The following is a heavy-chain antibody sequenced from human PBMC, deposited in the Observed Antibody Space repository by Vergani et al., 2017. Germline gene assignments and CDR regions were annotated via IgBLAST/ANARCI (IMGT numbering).Heavy chain of an antibody. CDR2: LTGGGGST. CDR3: VKDAGSYENFSDP. Sequence: EVQLLESGGGLVQPGGSLRLSCAASGFTFSTYAMHWVRQAPGKGLEWVSALTGGGGSTYYADSFKGRFIISRDNSRDTLYLQMNSLRPEDTATYYCVKDAGSYENFSDPWGQGTLVTVSS. CDR1: GFTFSTYA. D-gene: IGHD1-26*01. J-gene: IGHJ5*02. V-gene: IGHV3-23*01.